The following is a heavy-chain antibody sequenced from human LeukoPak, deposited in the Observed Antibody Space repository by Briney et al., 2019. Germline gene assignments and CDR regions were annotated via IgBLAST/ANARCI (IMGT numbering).Heavy chain of an antibody. CDR2: INTDGSST. J-gene: IGHJ4*02. D-gene: IGHD2-21*02. CDR3: ARDSAYCGGDCYSFDY. CDR1: GFXFRNFW. V-gene: IGHV3-74*01. Sequence: GGSLRLSCAASGFXFRNFWMHWVRQAPGKGLVWVSRINTDGSSTNYADSVKGRFTISRDNAKNTLYLQMNSLRAEDTAVYYCARDSAYCGGDCYSFDYWGQGTLVTVSS.